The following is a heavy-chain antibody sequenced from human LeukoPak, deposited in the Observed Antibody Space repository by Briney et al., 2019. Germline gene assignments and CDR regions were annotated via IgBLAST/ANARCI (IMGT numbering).Heavy chain of an antibody. CDR2: IDNSGST. J-gene: IGHJ3*02. Sequence: SESLSLTCTVSGGSITSGGYCWGWLRQPPGKGLEWVGYIDNSGSTYYNPSLERRVTITLDTSKNQLSLKLSSVTAADTDVYYCSSRSIKAGYHTFDIWGQGTMVTVSS. V-gene: IGHV4-30-4*01. D-gene: IGHD3-3*02. CDR3: SSRSIKAGYHTFDI. CDR1: GGSITSGGYC.